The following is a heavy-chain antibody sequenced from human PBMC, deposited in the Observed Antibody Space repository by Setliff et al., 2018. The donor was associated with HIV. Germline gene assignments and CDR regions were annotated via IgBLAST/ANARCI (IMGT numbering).Heavy chain of an antibody. V-gene: IGHV4-59*08. J-gene: IGHJ4*02. CDR1: GGSIRSYY. CDR2: IYSTGST. CDR3: ARVGYHGSGRYSFDY. D-gene: IGHD3-10*01. Sequence: ASETLSLTCTVSGGSIRSYYWSWFRQPPGKGFEWIGYIYSTGSTNYNPSLKSRVTISADTSKNQFSLNLSSVTAAETAVYYCARVGYHGSGRYSFDYWGQGTLVTVSS.